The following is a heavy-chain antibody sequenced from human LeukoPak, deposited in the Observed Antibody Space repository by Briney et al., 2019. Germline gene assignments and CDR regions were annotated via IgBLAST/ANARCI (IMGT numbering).Heavy chain of an antibody. CDR2: ISAYNGNT. CDR1: GYTFTSYG. CDR3: ARGHYDILTGYYYYFDY. V-gene: IGHV1-18*01. D-gene: IGHD3-9*01. Sequence: ASVKVSCKASGYTFTSYGISWVRQAPGQGLEWMGWISAYNGNTNYAQKLQGRVTMTRNTSISTAYMELSSLRSEDTAVYYCARGHYDILTGYYYYFDYWGQGTLVTVSS. J-gene: IGHJ4*02.